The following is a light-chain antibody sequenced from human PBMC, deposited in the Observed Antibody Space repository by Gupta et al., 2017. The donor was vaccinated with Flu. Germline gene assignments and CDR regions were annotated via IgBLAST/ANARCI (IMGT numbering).Light chain of an antibody. CDR1: QSISSW. CDR3: QQYNSYSQG. CDR2: KAS. V-gene: IGKV1-5*03. Sequence: DIQMTQSPSTLSASVGDRVTITCRASQSISSWLAWYQQKPGKAPKLLIYKASSLESGVPSRFSGSGSGTEFTLTISSLQPDDFATYYCQQYNSYSQGFGGGTKVEIK. J-gene: IGKJ4*01.